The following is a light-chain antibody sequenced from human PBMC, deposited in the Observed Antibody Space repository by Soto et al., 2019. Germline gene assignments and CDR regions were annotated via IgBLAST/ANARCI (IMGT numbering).Light chain of an antibody. V-gene: IGKV3-15*01. CDR3: QQYNNWPLN. CDR1: QRVSSD. CDR2: GAS. Sequence: EIVMTQSPATLSVSPGERATLSCRASQRVSSDVAWYQQKPGQAPRLLNYGASTRATGIPDRFSGSGYGREFTLTISSLQSEDSSVYYCQQYNNWPLNFGEGTKVDIK. J-gene: IGKJ4*01.